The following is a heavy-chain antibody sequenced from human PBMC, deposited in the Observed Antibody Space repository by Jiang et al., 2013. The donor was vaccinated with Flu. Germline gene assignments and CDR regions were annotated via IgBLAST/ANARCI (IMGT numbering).Heavy chain of an antibody. CDR2: LWHDGSNE. V-gene: IGHV3-30*02. Sequence: QLLESGGGVVQPGGSLRLSCAASGFTFSYYRMHWVRQSPGRGLEWVASLWHDGSNEFYADSLRGRFSISRDNSKNTLYLQMNRLRPEDTAVYYCATLRGSSYDTYLADYWGQGTLVTVSS. D-gene: IGHD3-9*01. J-gene: IGHJ4*02. CDR1: GFTFSYYR. CDR3: ATLRGSSYDTYLADY.